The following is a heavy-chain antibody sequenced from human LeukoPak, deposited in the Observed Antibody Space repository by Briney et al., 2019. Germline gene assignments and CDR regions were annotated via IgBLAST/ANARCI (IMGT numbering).Heavy chain of an antibody. CDR1: GFNFEDYA. Sequence: GRSLRLSCATSGFNFEDYAMNWVRQAPGKGLEWLGLITSKAYGGTTDLAASVKGRFSISRDESKPIAYLQMNSLKIEDTGVYYCTREVERGGSYWEGDSRGQGTLVTVSS. CDR2: ITSKAYGGTT. D-gene: IGHD1-26*01. V-gene: IGHV3-49*04. CDR3: TREVERGGSYWEGDS. J-gene: IGHJ4*02.